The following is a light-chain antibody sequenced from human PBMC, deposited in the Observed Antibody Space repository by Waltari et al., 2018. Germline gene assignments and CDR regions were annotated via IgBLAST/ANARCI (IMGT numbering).Light chain of an antibody. CDR3: SSYTSSSTPNYG. Sequence: QSALTQPASVSGSPGQSITISCTGTSSDVGGYNYVSWYQQHPGKAPKLMIYDVSNRPSGVSNRFSCSKSGNTASLTISGLQAEAEADYYCSSYTSSSTPNYGLGTGTKVTVL. J-gene: IGLJ1*01. V-gene: IGLV2-14*01. CDR2: DVS. CDR1: SSDVGGYNY.